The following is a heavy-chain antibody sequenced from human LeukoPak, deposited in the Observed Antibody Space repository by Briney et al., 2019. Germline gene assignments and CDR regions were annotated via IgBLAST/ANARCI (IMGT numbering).Heavy chain of an antibody. CDR3: AKDSGSFSFDY. D-gene: IGHD1-26*01. Sequence: EGSLRLSCAASGFTFSRYAMAWVRQGPGKGLEGVSGITIGGTTTYYADSVKGRFTISRDNSKNSVSLQMNSLRAEDSAIYYCAKDSGSFSFDYWGQGALVTVSS. CDR1: GFTFSRYA. CDR2: ITIGGTTT. J-gene: IGHJ4*02. V-gene: IGHV3-23*01.